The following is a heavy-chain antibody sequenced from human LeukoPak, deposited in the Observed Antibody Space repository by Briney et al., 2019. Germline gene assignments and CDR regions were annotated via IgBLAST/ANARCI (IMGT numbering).Heavy chain of an antibody. CDR1: GGSFSGYY. J-gene: IGHJ4*02. D-gene: IGHD3-9*01. Sequence: SETLSLTCAVYGGSFSGYYWSWIRQPPGKGREWIGEINHSGSTNYNPSLKSRVTISVDTSKNQFSLKLSSLTAADTAVYYCARHPADYDILTGYYNVYYFDDWGQGTLVTVSS. CDR3: ARHPADYDILTGYYNVYYFDD. V-gene: IGHV4-34*01. CDR2: INHSGST.